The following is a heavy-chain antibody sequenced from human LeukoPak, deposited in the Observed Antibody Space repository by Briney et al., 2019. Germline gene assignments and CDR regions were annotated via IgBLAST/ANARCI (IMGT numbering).Heavy chain of an antibody. CDR1: GGSISSSSYY. V-gene: IGHV4-39*07. J-gene: IGHJ4*02. Sequence: SETLSLTCTVSGGSISSSSYYWGWIRQPPGKGLEWIGSIYYSGSTYYNPSLKSRVTISVDTSKNRFSLKLSSVTAADTAMYYCARVSGYDWESFYDYWGQGSLVTVSS. CDR2: IYYSGST. CDR3: ARVSGYDWESFYDY. D-gene: IGHD5-12*01.